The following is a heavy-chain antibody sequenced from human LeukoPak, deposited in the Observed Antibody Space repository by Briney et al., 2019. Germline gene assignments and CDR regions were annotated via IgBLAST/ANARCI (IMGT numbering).Heavy chain of an antibody. CDR1: GYTFTSNY. V-gene: IGHV1-46*01. D-gene: IGHD6-6*01. CDR3: ARGRLSTARLFDP. CDR2: ISPSGGST. Sequence: ASVKVSCKAFGYTFTSNYMHWVRQAPGQGPEWMGVISPSGGSTTYAQKFQGRVTLTRDMSTSTDYLELSSLRSEDTAVYYCARGRLSTARLFDPWGQGTLVTVSS. J-gene: IGHJ5*02.